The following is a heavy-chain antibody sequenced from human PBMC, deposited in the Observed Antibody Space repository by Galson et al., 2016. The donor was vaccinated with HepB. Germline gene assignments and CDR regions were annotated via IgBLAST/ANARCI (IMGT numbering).Heavy chain of an antibody. V-gene: IGHV1-8*01. Sequence: SVKVSCKASGYTFTSYDIDWVRQATGQGLEWVGWMNPNSGNSGYAQKFLGRVTMTIDTSISTAYMELSSLKSEDTAVYYCARGRGVKVRGGLMRQESYYYYNMDVWGQGTTVTVSS. CDR2: MNPNSGNS. D-gene: IGHD3-10*01. CDR3: ARGRGVKVRGGLMRQESYYYYNMDV. CDR1: GYTFTSYD. J-gene: IGHJ6*02.